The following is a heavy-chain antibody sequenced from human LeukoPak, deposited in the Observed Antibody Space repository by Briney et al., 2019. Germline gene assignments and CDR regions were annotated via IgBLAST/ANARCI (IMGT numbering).Heavy chain of an antibody. V-gene: IGHV4-31*03. CDR1: GGSISSGGYY. CDR2: IYYSGST. Sequence: SETLSLTCTVSGGSISSGGYYWSWIRQHPGKGLEWIGYIYYSGSTYYDPSLKSRVTISVDTSKNQFSLKLSSVTAADTAVYYCARGYCSSTSCYRGLLRFDPWAREPWSPSPQ. D-gene: IGHD2-2*01. CDR3: ARGYCSSTSCYRGLLRFDP. J-gene: IGHJ5*02.